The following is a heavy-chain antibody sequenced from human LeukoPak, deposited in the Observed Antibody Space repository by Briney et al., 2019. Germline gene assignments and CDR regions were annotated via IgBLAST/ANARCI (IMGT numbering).Heavy chain of an antibody. CDR2: INSDGSST. Sequence: PGGSLRLSCAASGFTFSSYWMHGVRQAPGKGLVWVSRINSDGSSTSYADSVKGRFTISRDNAKNSLYLQMNSLRAEDTAVYYCARGQTGALYYFDYWGQGTLVTVSS. D-gene: IGHD1-14*01. J-gene: IGHJ4*02. V-gene: IGHV3-74*01. CDR1: GFTFSSYW. CDR3: ARGQTGALYYFDY.